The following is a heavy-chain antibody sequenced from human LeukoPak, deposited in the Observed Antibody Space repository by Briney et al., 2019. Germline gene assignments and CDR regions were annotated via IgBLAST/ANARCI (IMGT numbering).Heavy chain of an antibody. J-gene: IGHJ4*02. CDR1: GYSISSGYY. D-gene: IGHD3-22*01. Sequence: SETLSLTCAVSGYSISSGYYWSWIRQPPGKGLEWIGYIYYSGSTYYNPSLKSRVTISVDTSKNQFSLKLSSVTAADTAVYYCARNYYDSSGYQEIDYWGQGTLVTVSS. V-gene: IGHV4-30-4*08. CDR2: IYYSGST. CDR3: ARNYYDSSGYQEIDY.